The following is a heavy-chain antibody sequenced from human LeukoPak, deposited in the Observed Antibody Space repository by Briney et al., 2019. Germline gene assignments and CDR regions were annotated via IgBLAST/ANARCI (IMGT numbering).Heavy chain of an antibody. Sequence: GGSLRLSCAASGFTFDDYAMHWVRQAPGKGLQWVSGISWNNGSIGYGDSVKGRFTISRDNAKNSLYLQMNSLRAEDTALYYCAKDIGSSYPGFRFDYWGQGTLVTVSS. CDR3: AKDIGSSYPGFRFDY. CDR2: ISWNNGSI. J-gene: IGHJ4*02. V-gene: IGHV3-9*01. D-gene: IGHD3-22*01. CDR1: GFTFDDYA.